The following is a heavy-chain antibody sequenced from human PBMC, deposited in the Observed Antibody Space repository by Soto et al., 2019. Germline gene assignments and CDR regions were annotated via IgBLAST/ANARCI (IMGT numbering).Heavy chain of an antibody. J-gene: IGHJ6*02. Sequence: ASVKVSCKASGYTFTGYYMHWVRQAPGQGLEWMGWINPNSGGTNYAQKFQGRVTMTRDTSISTAYMELSRLRSDDTAVYYCARVAGDSSGYLYYYYGTDVWGQGTTVTVSS. V-gene: IGHV1-2*02. CDR3: ARVAGDSSGYLYYYYGTDV. D-gene: IGHD3-22*01. CDR1: GYTFTGYY. CDR2: INPNSGGT.